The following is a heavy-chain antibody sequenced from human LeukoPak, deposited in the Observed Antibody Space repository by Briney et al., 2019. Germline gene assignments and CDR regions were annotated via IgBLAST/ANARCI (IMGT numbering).Heavy chain of an antibody. J-gene: IGHJ6*03. Sequence: SETLSLTCAVYGGSFSGYYWSWIRQPPGKGLEWIGEINHSGSTYYNPSLKSRATISVDTSKNQFSLKLTSVTAADTAVYYCTRAASSGPLFTYHMDVWGKGTTVTVSS. D-gene: IGHD3-22*01. CDR3: TRAASSGPLFTYHMDV. CDR1: GGSFSGYY. V-gene: IGHV4-34*01. CDR2: INHSGST.